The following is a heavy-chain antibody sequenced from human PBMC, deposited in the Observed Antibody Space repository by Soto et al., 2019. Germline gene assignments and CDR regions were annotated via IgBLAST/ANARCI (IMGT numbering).Heavy chain of an antibody. V-gene: IGHV3-23*01. CDR3: ASKAGYNGYAPFDY. D-gene: IGHD5-12*01. Sequence: GGSLRLSCAASGFSFSNSAMSWVRQAPGKGLEWVSAISSSGDNTYYADSVKGQFTISRDNSKNTLYLQMNSLRAEDTATFYCASKAGYNGYAPFDYWGQGTLVNVSS. CDR1: GFSFSNSA. CDR2: ISSSGDNT. J-gene: IGHJ4*02.